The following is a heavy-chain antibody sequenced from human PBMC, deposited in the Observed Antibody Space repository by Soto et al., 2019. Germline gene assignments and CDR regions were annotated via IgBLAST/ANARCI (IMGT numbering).Heavy chain of an antibody. CDR1: SFSINSRYY. CDR3: ASNTSGRYFDY. Sequence: SETLSLTCSVSSFSINSRYYWGWIRQPPGKGLEWIASIYDSVSTHYNPSLKSRATISVDTSHKQFSLRLSSVTAADTAIYYCASNTSGRYFDYWGPGTLVTVSS. D-gene: IGHD6-19*01. CDR2: IYDSVST. J-gene: IGHJ4*02. V-gene: IGHV4-38-2*02.